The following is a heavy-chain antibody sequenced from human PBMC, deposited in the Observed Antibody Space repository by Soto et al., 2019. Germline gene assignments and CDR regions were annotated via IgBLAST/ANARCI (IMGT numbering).Heavy chain of an antibody. CDR3: SIFGVLGGYYYMDV. J-gene: IGHJ6*03. CDR2: FDPEDGET. CDR1: GYTLTELS. V-gene: IGHV1-24*01. D-gene: IGHD3-3*01. Sequence: GASVKVSCKVSGYTLTELSMHWVRQAPGKGLEWMGGFDPEDGETIYAQKFQGRVTMTEDTSTDTAYMELSSLRSEDTAVYYCSIFGVLGGYYYMDVWGKGTTVTVSS.